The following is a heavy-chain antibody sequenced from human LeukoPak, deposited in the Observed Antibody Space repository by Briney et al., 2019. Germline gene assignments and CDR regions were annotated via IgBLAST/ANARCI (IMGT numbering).Heavy chain of an antibody. Sequence: GGSLRLSCAASGFTFSNYYMGWIRQAPGKGLEWVSYITSSGSSIYYADSVKGRFTMSRDNAKNTLFLQMNSLRAEDTDVYYCAKILQVAMFSLLNFAYWGQGTLVTVSS. CDR3: AKILQVAMFSLLNFAY. CDR1: GFTFSNYY. V-gene: IGHV3-11*01. J-gene: IGHJ4*02. CDR2: ITSSGSSI. D-gene: IGHD3-10*01.